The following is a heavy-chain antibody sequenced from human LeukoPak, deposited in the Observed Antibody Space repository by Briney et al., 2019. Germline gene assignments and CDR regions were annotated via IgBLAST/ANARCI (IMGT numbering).Heavy chain of an antibody. V-gene: IGHV4-38-2*02. Sequence: PSETLSLTCTVSGYSISSGYFWGWIRQPPGKGLEWIGTIYNSGSTCYNASLESRVTISVDTSKNQFSLKLSSVTAADTAVYYCARAYSSSWYFNWFDPWGQGTLVTVSS. J-gene: IGHJ5*02. D-gene: IGHD6-13*01. CDR1: GYSISSGYF. CDR2: IYNSGST. CDR3: ARAYSSSWYFNWFDP.